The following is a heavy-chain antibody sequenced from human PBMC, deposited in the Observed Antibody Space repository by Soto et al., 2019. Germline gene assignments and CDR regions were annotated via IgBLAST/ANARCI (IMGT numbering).Heavy chain of an antibody. CDR1: VASLAVYY. J-gene: IGHJ5*02. D-gene: IGHD1-1*01. Sequence: SETLCITCNVTVASLAVYYWGWIGQPPGKGLEWIGRIYATGSTDYNPSLKSRLTMSVDMSKKQFSLTLRSVTAADTAMYYCVRDGTKNLRDWFDPWGQGILVTVSS. CDR3: VRDGTKNLRDWFDP. CDR2: IYATGST. V-gene: IGHV4-4*07.